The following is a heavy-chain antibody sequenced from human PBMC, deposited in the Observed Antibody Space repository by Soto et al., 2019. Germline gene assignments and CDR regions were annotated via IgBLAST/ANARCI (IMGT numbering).Heavy chain of an antibody. J-gene: IGHJ4*02. CDR2: IKADGSER. CDR1: GFTFTDYW. Sequence: EVQLVESGGGLVQPGGSQRLSCVASGFTFTDYWMSWVRQAPGKGLEWVANIKADGSERYYVDSLKGRFTNSRDSAKNSIALQMKSLRVEYTGVYYGVREGEPYKRCCRKCGAYDYWGPGTLVTVSS. D-gene: IGHD1-20*01. CDR3: VREGEPYKRCCRKCGAYDY. V-gene: IGHV3-7*01.